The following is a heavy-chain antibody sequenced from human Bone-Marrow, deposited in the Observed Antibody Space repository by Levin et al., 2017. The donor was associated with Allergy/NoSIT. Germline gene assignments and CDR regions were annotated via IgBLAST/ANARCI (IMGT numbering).Heavy chain of an antibody. J-gene: IGHJ5*01. Sequence: GASVKVSCKASGYTFTGYYMHWVRQAPGQGLEWMGWINPNSGGTNYAQKFQGRVTMTRDTSITTAYMELSSLRSDDTAVYYCARGLRPGYNSSWFDSWGQGTLFTVSS. CDR1: GYTFTGYY. D-gene: IGHD6-13*01. CDR3: ARGLRPGYNSSWFDS. CDR2: INPNSGGT. V-gene: IGHV1-2*02.